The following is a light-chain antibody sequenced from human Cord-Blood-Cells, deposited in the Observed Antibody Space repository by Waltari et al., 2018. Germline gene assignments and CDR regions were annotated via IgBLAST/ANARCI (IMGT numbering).Light chain of an antibody. CDR1: ESVSSN. CDR2: GAS. Sequence: EIVITQSPATLSVSPGERATLSCRASESVSSNLAWYQQKPGKAPSLLIYGASTRATGIPARFSGSGSGTEFTLTISSLQSEDFAVYYCQQYNNWPRTFGQGTKVEIK. CDR3: QQYNNWPRT. J-gene: IGKJ1*01. V-gene: IGKV3-15*01.